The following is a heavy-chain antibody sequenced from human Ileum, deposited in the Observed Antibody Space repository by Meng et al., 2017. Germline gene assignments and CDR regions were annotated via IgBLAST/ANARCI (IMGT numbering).Heavy chain of an antibody. CDR2: ISGSGGST. J-gene: IGHJ6*02. D-gene: IGHD3-10*01. V-gene: IGHV3-23*01. CDR1: GFTFSSYA. CDR3: TRIWFGELHYYGMDV. Sequence: ESLKTPCAAPGFTFSSYAMSWVRQAPGKGPGWVSAISGSGGSTYYADSVKGRFTISRDNSKNTLYLQMNSLRAEDTAVYYCTRIWFGELHYYGMDVWGQGTTVTVSS.